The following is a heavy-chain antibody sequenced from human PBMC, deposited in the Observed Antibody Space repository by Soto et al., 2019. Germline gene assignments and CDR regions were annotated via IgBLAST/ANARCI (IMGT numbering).Heavy chain of an antibody. D-gene: IGHD4-17*01. V-gene: IGHV1-69*13. CDR2: IIPIFGTA. CDR3: ARDHDYGGNLVPI. CDR1: GGTFSSYA. Sequence: PVKVSCKASGGTFSSYAISWVRQAPGQGLEWMGGIIPIFGTANYAQKFQGRVTITADESTSTAYMELSSLRSEDTAVYYCARDHDYGGNLVPIWGQGTLVTVSS. J-gene: IGHJ4*02.